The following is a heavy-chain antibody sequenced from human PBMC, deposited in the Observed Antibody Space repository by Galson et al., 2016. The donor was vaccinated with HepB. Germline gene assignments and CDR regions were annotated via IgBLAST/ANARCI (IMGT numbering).Heavy chain of an antibody. CDR2: IYPGDSDT. V-gene: IGHV5-51*01. CDR3: AIMGSRGWYQYYYGMDT. CDR1: GYTFTNRW. Sequence: QSGAEVKKPGEPLKISCKAFGYTFTNRWIGWVRQMPGKGLEWMGIIYPGDSDTTYSSSFQGQVTISVDKSINTAYLQWSSLKASDTAMYYCAIMGSRGWYQYYYGMDTWGQGTTVTVSS. J-gene: IGHJ6*02. D-gene: IGHD6-19*01.